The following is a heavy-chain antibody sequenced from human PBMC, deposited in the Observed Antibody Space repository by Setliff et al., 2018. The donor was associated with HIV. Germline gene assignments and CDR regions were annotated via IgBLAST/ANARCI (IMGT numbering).Heavy chain of an antibody. CDR3: ARGGLGVVTSFDS. Sequence: SETLSLTCTVSGGSISSSTYYWGWIRQPPGRGLEWIGNIYYTGNNNYSPSLKSRVTISVDTSKNQFSLKLSSVTAADTAVYYCARGGLGVVTSFDSWGPGTLVTVSS. J-gene: IGHJ4*02. V-gene: IGHV4-39*07. CDR2: IYYTGNN. CDR1: GGSISSSTYY. D-gene: IGHD3-3*01.